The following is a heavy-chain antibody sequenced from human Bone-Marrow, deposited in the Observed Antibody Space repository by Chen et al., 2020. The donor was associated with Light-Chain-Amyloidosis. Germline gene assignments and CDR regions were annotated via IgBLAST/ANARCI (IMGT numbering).Heavy chain of an antibody. D-gene: IGHD2-21*02. CDR1: GFTFTTYW. CDR2: INNDGSGT. J-gene: IGHJ3*01. CDR3: ARGGRDDAFDV. V-gene: IGHV3-74*01. Sequence: EVQLVASGGGLVQHGGSLRLSCSASGFTFTTYWLHWVRQAPGRGLVWVSRINNDGSGTLDADARKGRFTVSRDNARNTLYLQMNRLGAEDTAVYYCARGGRDDAFDVWGQGTRVTVAS.